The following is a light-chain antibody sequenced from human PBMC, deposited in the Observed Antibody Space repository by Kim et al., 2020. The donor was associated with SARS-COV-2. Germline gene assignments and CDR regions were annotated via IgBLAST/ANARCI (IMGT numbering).Light chain of an antibody. Sequence: ASVGDRVTMTWRASQGSRNSLAWYQQKPGKLPKLLIYAASALQSGVPPRFSGSGSGTDFTLTISSLQPEDFATYYCQRYNSVPLTFGGGTKVDIK. V-gene: IGKV1-27*01. CDR3: QRYNSVPLT. CDR2: AAS. CDR1: QGSRNS. J-gene: IGKJ4*01.